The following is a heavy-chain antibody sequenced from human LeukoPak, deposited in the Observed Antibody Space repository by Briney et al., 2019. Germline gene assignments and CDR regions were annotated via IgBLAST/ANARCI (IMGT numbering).Heavy chain of an antibody. CDR3: ARDRGHSGSYYVLLDY. J-gene: IGHJ4*02. Sequence: GGSLRLSCAASGFTFSSYWMSWVRQAPGKGLEWVANIKQDGSEKYYVDSVKGRFTISRGNAKNSLYLQMNSLRAEDTAVYYCARDRGHSGSYYVLLDYWGQGTLVTVSS. CDR1: GFTFSSYW. D-gene: IGHD1-26*01. V-gene: IGHV3-7*01. CDR2: IKQDGSEK.